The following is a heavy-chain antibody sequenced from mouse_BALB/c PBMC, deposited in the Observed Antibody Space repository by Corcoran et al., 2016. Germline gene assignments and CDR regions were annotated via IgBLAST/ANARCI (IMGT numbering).Heavy chain of an antibody. J-gene: IGHJ1*01. Sequence: EVQLQQSGAELVKPGASVKLSCTASGFNIKDTYMHWVKQRPEQGLEWIGRIDPANGNTKYDPKFQGKATITADTSANTAYLQLSSLSSADTAGYDCANCDWYVYGCGAGTTVTVSS. V-gene: IGHV14-3*02. CDR2: IDPANGNT. CDR1: GFNIKDTY. CDR3: ANCDWYVYG.